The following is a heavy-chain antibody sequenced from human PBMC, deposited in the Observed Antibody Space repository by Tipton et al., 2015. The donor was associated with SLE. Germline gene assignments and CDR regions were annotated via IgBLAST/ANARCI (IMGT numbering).Heavy chain of an antibody. D-gene: IGHD1-26*01. V-gene: IGHV3-20*04. CDR1: GFTFDDYG. CDR2: INWNGGST. J-gene: IGHJ2*01. Sequence: SLRLSCAASGFTFDDYGMSWVRQAPGKGLEWVSGINWNGGSTGYADSVKGRFTISRDNAKNSLYLQMNSLRAEDTALYYCARDVGATSDWYFDLWGRGTLVTVSS. CDR3: ARDVGATSDWYFDL.